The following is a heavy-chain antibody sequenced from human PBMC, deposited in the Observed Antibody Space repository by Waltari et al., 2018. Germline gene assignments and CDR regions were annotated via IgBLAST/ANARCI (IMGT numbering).Heavy chain of an antibody. V-gene: IGHV3-23*01. J-gene: IGHJ4*02. CDR3: ARGSYYCSGGACHSGLDS. CDR2: ISVRGDST. Sequence: EVQLLESGGGSVQPGGSLRLSCTASGFTFSNYAMHWVRQVPGRGWGWVSVISVRGDSTYYAESVKGRFTISRDNSKNTLYLQRNILRAEDTAVYYCARGSYYCSGGACHSGLDSWGQGTLVTVSS. CDR1: GFTFSNYA. D-gene: IGHD2-15*01.